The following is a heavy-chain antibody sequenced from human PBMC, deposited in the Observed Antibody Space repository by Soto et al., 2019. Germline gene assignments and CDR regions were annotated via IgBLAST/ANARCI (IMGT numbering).Heavy chain of an antibody. Sequence: SETLSLTCTVSNGSIVNYYWSWIRQPPGKGLEWIGFIYYSGSTNYNPSLKSRVTISVDTSKNQFSLKLSSVTAADTAVYYCATLIRDYGSGSYYNGRNYYFDYWGQGTLVTVSS. CDR1: NGSIVNYY. D-gene: IGHD3-10*01. CDR2: IYYSGST. CDR3: ATLIRDYGSGSYYNGRNYYFDY. J-gene: IGHJ4*02. V-gene: IGHV4-59*01.